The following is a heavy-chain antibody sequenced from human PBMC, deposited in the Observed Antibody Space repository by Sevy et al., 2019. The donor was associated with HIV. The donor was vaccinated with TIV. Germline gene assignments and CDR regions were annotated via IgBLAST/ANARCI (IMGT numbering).Heavy chain of an antibody. CDR1: GFTFSSYA. Sequence: GGSLRVSCAASGFTFSSYAMHWVRQAPGKGLEWVAVISYDGSNKYYADSVKGRFTISRDNSKNTLYLQMNSLRAEDTAAYYCARGGRGPYYYYGIDVRGQGTTVTVSS. J-gene: IGHJ6*02. V-gene: IGHV3-30*04. D-gene: IGHD3-10*01. CDR2: ISYDGSNK. CDR3: ARGGRGPYYYYGIDV.